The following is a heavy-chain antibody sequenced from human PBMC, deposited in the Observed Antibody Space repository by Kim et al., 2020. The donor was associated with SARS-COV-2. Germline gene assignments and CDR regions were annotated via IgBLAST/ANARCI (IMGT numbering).Heavy chain of an antibody. V-gene: IGHV4-39*01. CDR2: IYYSGST. D-gene: IGHD3-22*01. Sequence: SETLSLTCTVSGGSISSSSYYWGWIRQPPGKGLEWIGSIYYSGSTYYNPSLKSRVTISVDTSKNQFSLKLSSVTAADTAVYYCARGQWLWSAGLFDYWGQGTLVTVSS. CDR3: ARGQWLWSAGLFDY. CDR1: GGSISSSSYY. J-gene: IGHJ4*02.